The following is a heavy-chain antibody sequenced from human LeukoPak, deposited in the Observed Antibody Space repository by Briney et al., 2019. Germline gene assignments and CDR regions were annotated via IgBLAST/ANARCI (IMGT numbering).Heavy chain of an antibody. Sequence: GGSLRLSCAASGFSFSTYWMHWVRQVPGTGLVWVSRTNTDGSITDYADSVRGRFTISRDNAKDTLYLQMNSLRPEDTAVYYCGRDLGGRGGAWGQGTLVTVSS. CDR1: GFSFSTYW. V-gene: IGHV3-74*01. CDR2: TNTDGSIT. D-gene: IGHD1-26*01. CDR3: GRDLGGRGGA. J-gene: IGHJ5*02.